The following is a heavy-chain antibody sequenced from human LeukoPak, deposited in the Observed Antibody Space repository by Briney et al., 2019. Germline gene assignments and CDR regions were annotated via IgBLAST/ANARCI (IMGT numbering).Heavy chain of an antibody. CDR1: VFTLIGSA. Sequence: PGGSLRLSRAASVFTLIGSAMHGVRQASGKGRECVGRLTSKANSYPTAYAPSVNGRFTIYRDDSNHTACQQTNSLQNEGTAMYYCTRHEYYDSSGYYYSDACDIWRQRTIVSVSS. V-gene: IGHV3-73*01. D-gene: IGHD3-22*01. J-gene: IGHJ3*02. CDR2: LTSKANSYPT. CDR3: TRHEYYDSSGYYYSDACDI.